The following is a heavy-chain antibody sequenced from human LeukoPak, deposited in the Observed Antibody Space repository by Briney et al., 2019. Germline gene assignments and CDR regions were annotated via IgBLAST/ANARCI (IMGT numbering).Heavy chain of an antibody. J-gene: IGHJ4*02. Sequence: PSETLSLTCAVYGGSFSGYYWSWIRQPPGKGLEWIGEINHSGSTNYNPSLKSRVTISVDTSKNQFSLKLSSVTAADTAVYYCARQLRGYSYGYSDYWGQGILVAVSS. V-gene: IGHV4-34*01. CDR1: GGSFSGYY. CDR2: INHSGST. CDR3: ARQLRGYSYGYSDY. D-gene: IGHD5-18*01.